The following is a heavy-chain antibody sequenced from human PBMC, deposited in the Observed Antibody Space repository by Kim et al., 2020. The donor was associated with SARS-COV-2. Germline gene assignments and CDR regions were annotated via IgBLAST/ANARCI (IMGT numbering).Heavy chain of an antibody. CDR3: ARHKSYGDEDDFDY. J-gene: IGHJ4*02. V-gene: IGHV1-69*13. CDR2: IIPIFGTA. D-gene: IGHD4-17*01. CDR1: GGTFSSYA. Sequence: SVKVSCKASGGTFSSYAISWVRQAPGQGLEWMGGIIPIFGTANYAQKYQGRVTITADESTSTAYMELSSLRSEDTAVYYCARHKSYGDEDDFDYWGQGTLVTVSS.